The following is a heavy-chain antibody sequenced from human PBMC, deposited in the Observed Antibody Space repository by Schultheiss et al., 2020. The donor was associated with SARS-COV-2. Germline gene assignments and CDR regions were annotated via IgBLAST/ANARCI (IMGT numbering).Heavy chain of an antibody. V-gene: IGHV3-7*01. CDR2: IKQDGSEK. J-gene: IGHJ4*02. D-gene: IGHD4-17*01. CDR3: ARTTVTTRGYFDY. CDR1: GFTFSNAW. Sequence: GESLKISCAASGFTFSNAWMNWVRQAPGKGLEWVANIKQDGSEKYYVDSVKGRFTISRDNAKNSLYLQMNSLRAEDTAVYYCARTTVTTRGYFDYWGQGTLVTVSS.